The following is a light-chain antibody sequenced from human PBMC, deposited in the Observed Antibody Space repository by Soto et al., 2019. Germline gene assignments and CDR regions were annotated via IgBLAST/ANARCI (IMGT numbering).Light chain of an antibody. Sequence: QSALNQAPSASGTPGQRVTISCSGSSFNIGSNYVYWYQQLPGTAPKLVIFRNDQRPAGIPDRISGSKSGTSASLAISGLRSEDEADYYCSAWDDSLSGYVFGTGTKVTV. J-gene: IGLJ1*01. CDR3: SAWDDSLSGYV. V-gene: IGLV1-47*01. CDR1: SFNIGSNY. CDR2: RND.